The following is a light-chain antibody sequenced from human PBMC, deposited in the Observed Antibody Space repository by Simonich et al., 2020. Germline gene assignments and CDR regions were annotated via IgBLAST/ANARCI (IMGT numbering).Light chain of an antibody. CDR3: QQYNNWPPWT. V-gene: IGKV3-15*01. Sequence: EIVMTQSTATLSVSPGERATLSCRASQSVSSNLAWYKQKPGQAPRRLIYGDATRATGIPARFSGSGSGTEFTLTISSMQSEDFAVYYCQQYNNWPPWTFGQGTKVEIK. J-gene: IGKJ1*01. CDR2: GDA. CDR1: QSVSSN.